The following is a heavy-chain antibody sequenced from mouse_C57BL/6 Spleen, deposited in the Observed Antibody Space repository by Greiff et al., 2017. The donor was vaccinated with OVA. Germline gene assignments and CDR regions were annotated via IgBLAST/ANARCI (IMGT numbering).Heavy chain of an antibody. V-gene: IGHV1-50*01. CDR2: IDPSDSYT. J-gene: IGHJ3*01. CDR1: GYTFTSYW. CDR3: AREGDVRFAC. Sequence: VQLQQPGAELVKPGASVKLSCKASGYTFTSYWMQWVKQRPGQGLEWIGEIDPSDSYTNYNQKFKGKATLTVDTSSSTAYMQLSSLTSEDSAVYYCAREGDVRFACWGQGTLVTVAA.